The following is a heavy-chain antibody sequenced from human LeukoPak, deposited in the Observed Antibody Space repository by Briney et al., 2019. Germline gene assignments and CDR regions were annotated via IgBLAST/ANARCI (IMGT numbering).Heavy chain of an antibody. D-gene: IGHD2-15*01. J-gene: IGHJ6*03. CDR1: GYTLTELS. CDR3: ARGVAGTYYYYYMDV. Sequence: GAPVKVSCKVSGYTLTELSMHWVRQAPGKGLEWMGGFDPEDGETIYAQKFQGRVTMTEDTSTDTAYMELSSLRSEDTAVYYCARGVAGTYYYYYMDVWGKGTTVTISS. CDR2: FDPEDGET. V-gene: IGHV1-24*01.